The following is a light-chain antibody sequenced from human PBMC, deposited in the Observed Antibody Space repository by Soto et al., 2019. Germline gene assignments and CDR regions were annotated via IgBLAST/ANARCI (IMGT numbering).Light chain of an antibody. Sequence: EIVFTQSPGTLTLSPGERATPSCRASQSVSSSHLAWYQQKPGQAPRLLIYGASSRATGIPDRFSGSGSGTDFTLTISRLEPEDFAVYYCQQYNNWPRTFGQGTKVDIK. J-gene: IGKJ1*01. CDR3: QQYNNWPRT. CDR2: GAS. V-gene: IGKV3-20*01. CDR1: QSVSSSH.